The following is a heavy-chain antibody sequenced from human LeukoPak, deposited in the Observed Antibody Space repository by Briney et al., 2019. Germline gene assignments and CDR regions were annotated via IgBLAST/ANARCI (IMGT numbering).Heavy chain of an antibody. CDR3: ARAPTYYDFWSGYSEHYYYMDV. Sequence: GASVKVSCKASGYTFTSYYMHWVRQAPGQGLEWMRIINPSGGSTSYAQKFQGRVTMTRDMSTSTAYMELSSLRSEDTAVHYCARAPTYYDFWSGYSEHYYYMDVWGKGTTVTVSS. J-gene: IGHJ6*03. CDR1: GYTFTSYY. CDR2: INPSGGST. D-gene: IGHD3-3*01. V-gene: IGHV1-46*01.